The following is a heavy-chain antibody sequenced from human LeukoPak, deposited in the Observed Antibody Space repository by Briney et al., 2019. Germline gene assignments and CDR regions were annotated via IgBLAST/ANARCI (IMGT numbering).Heavy chain of an antibody. CDR2: ISAYNGNT. CDR1: GYTFTSYG. Sequence: ASVKVSCKASGYTFTSYGISWMRQAPGQGLEWMGWISAYNGNTNYAQKFQGRVTMTTDTSTTTVNMELRSLRFDDTAVYYCARDERYDSSGYPFDYWGQGTLVTVSS. D-gene: IGHD3-22*01. J-gene: IGHJ4*02. V-gene: IGHV1-18*01. CDR3: ARDERYDSSGYPFDY.